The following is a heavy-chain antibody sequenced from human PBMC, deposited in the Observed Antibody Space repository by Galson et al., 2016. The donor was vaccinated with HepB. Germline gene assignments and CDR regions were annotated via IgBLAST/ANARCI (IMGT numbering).Heavy chain of an antibody. Sequence: SVKVSCKVSGYIFTELSMQWVRQAPGKGLEWMGGFDPEDGQMIYAQKFQGRVTMTGDTSTDTVFMELSSLRSEDTAVYYCATDIMVVRPFAPTGSQYWGPGTLVVVTS. D-gene: IGHD3/OR15-3a*01. CDR2: FDPEDGQM. CDR1: GYIFTELS. J-gene: IGHJ4*02. CDR3: ATDIMVVRPFAPTGSQY. V-gene: IGHV1-24*01.